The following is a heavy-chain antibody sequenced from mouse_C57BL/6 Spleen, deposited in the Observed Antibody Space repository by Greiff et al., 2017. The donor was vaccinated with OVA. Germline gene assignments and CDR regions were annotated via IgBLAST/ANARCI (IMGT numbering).Heavy chain of an antibody. CDR2: ISYSGST. D-gene: IGHD2-2*01. CDR3: ARAGGYGGFAY. Sequence: DVQLQESGPGMVKPSQSLSLTCTVTGYSITSGYDWHWIRHFPGNKLEWMGYISYSGSTNYNPSLKSRISITHDTSKNHFFLKLNSVTTEDTATYYCARAGGYGGFAYWGQGTLVTVSA. V-gene: IGHV3-1*01. CDR1: GYSITSGYD. J-gene: IGHJ3*01.